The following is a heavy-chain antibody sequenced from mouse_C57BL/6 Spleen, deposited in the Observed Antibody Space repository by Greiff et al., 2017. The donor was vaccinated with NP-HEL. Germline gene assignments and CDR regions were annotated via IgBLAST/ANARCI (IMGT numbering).Heavy chain of an antibody. J-gene: IGHJ4*01. V-gene: IGHV7-3*01. Sequence: DVHLVESGGGLVQPGGSLSLSCAASGFTFTDYYMSWVRQPPGKALEWLGFIRNKANGYTTEYSASVKGRFTISRDNSQSILYLQMNALRAEDSATYYCAILRRNYAMDYWGQGTSVTVSS. CDR1: GFTFTDYY. CDR3: AILRRNYAMDY. CDR2: IRNKANGYTT. D-gene: IGHD1-1*01.